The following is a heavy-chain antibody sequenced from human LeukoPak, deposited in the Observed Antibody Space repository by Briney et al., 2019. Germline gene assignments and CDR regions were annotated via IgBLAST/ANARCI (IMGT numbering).Heavy chain of an antibody. CDR1: GDSINSGTYY. J-gene: IGHJ3*02. CDR3: ARDLGPHCSNTSCYRVAALHI. CDR2: IYTSEST. D-gene: IGHD2-2*01. V-gene: IGHV4-61*02. Sequence: SETLSLTCTVSGDSINSGTYYWSWIRQPAGKGLEWIGRIYTSESTKYNPSLKSRVTISLDTSKNQFSLNLRSVTAADTAVYYCARDLGPHCSNTSCYRVAALHIWGQGTMVTVSS.